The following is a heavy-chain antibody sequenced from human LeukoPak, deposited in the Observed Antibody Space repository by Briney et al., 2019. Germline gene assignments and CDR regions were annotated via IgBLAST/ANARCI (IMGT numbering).Heavy chain of an antibody. J-gene: IGHJ5*02. D-gene: IGHD2-8*01. V-gene: IGHV4-38-2*02. CDR2: IYHSGST. CDR3: ARESLRFDP. CDR1: GYSISSGYY. Sequence: SETLSLTCTVSGYSISSGYYWGWIRQPPGKGLEWLGSIYHSGSTNYNPSLKSRVTISVDTSKNQFSLKLSSVTAADTAVYFCARESLRFDPWGQGTLVTVSS.